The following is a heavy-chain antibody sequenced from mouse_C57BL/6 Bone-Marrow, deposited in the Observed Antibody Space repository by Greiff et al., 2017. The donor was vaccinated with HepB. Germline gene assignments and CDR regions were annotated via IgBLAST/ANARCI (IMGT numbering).Heavy chain of an antibody. J-gene: IGHJ4*01. V-gene: IGHV1-81*01. CDR3: ARWDYYGSSYYAMDS. CDR1: GYTFTSYG. CDR2: IYPRSGNT. D-gene: IGHD1-1*01. Sequence: VQLQESGAELARPGASVKLSCKASGYTFTSYGISWVKQRTGQGLEWIGEIYPRSGNTYYNEKFKGKATLTADKSSSTAYMELRSLTSEDSAVYFCARWDYYGSSYYAMDSWGQGASVTVSS.